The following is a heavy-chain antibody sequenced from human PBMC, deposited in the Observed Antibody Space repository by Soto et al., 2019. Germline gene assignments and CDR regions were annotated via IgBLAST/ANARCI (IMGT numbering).Heavy chain of an antibody. J-gene: IGHJ1*01. V-gene: IGHV3-7*01. D-gene: IGHD6-19*01. CDR1: GFTFSSYW. Sequence: PGGFLRLSCAASGFTFSSYWMNWVRQAPGKGLEWVANIKQDSSEKYLVDSVRGRFAISRDNAKNSLYLEMNSLRAEDTAVYYCVRDYTTGWFGYFQYWGRGTLITVS. CDR2: IKQDSSEK. CDR3: VRDYTTGWFGYFQY.